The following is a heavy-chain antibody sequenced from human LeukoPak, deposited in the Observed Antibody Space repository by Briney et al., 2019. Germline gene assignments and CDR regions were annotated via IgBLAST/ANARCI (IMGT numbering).Heavy chain of an antibody. V-gene: IGHV3-33*01. J-gene: IGHJ4*02. CDR3: ARLGYSSSWTYYFDY. CDR1: GFTFRNHG. D-gene: IGHD6-13*01. CDR2: IFYDGGNK. Sequence: PGGSLRLSCAASGFTFRNHGMHWVRQAPGKGLEWVVVIFYDGGNKYYADSVEGQFTISRDNSKNTLWLQMNSLRADDTAVYYCARLGYSSSWTYYFDYWGQGTLVTVSS.